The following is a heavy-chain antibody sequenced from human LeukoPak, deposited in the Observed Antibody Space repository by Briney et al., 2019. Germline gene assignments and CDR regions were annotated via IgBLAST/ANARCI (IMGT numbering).Heavy chain of an antibody. Sequence: GRSLRLSCAASGFTFSSYAMHWVRQAPGKGLEWVAVISYDGSNKYYADSVKGRFTISRDNSKNTLYLQMNSLKAEDTAVYYCAKGRGLVSPDDHWGQGTLVTVSS. V-gene: IGHV3-30*04. CDR1: GFTFSSYA. CDR2: ISYDGSNK. J-gene: IGHJ4*02. D-gene: IGHD3/OR15-3a*01. CDR3: AKGRGLVSPDDH.